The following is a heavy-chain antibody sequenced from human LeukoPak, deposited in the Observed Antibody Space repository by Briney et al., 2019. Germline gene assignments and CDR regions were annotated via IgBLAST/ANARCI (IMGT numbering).Heavy chain of an antibody. CDR3: ARDADRYYYDSSGYYHYFDY. V-gene: IGHV3-21*06. CDR1: GFTFSGYN. D-gene: IGHD3-22*01. CDR2: ISSGSSYI. J-gene: IGHJ4*02. Sequence: GGSLRLSCAASGFTFSGYNMNWVRQAPGKGLEWVSSISSGSSYIYHADSLKGRFTISRDNAKNSLYLQMNSLRAEDTAVYYCARDADRYYYDSSGYYHYFDYWGQGTLVTVSS.